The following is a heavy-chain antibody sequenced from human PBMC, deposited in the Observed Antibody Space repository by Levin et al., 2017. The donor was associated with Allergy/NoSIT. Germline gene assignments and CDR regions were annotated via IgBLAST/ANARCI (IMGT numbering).Heavy chain of an antibody. Sequence: SETLSLTCSVSGDSIISYFWSWIRQPPGKGLEWIGYIYYSGSTNYNPSLKSRVTISLDTSKNQFSLRLSSVTAADTAVYYCARIGTDTHAFDIWGQGTMVTVSS. CDR3: ARIGTDTHAFDI. CDR2: IYYSGST. CDR1: GDSIISYF. J-gene: IGHJ3*02. V-gene: IGHV4-59*08. D-gene: IGHD1-26*01.